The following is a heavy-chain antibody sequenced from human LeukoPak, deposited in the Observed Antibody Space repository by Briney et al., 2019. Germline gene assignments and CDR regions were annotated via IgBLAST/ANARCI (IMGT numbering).Heavy chain of an antibody. CDR1: GGSLSSYY. CDR3: ARDGYSGYDFDY. V-gene: IGHV4-4*07. Sequence: SETLSLTCTVSGGSLSSYYWSWIRQPAGKGLEWIGRIYTSGSTNYNPSLKSQVTMSVDTSKNQFSLKLSSVTAAETAVYYCARDGYSGYDFDYWGQGTLVTVSS. CDR2: IYTSGST. D-gene: IGHD5-12*01. J-gene: IGHJ4*02.